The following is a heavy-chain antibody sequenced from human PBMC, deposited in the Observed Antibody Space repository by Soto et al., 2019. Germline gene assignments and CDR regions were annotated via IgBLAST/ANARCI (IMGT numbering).Heavy chain of an antibody. CDR3: ARERVLRSGWFDP. CDR1: GDSITSGGYY. CDR2: IYFTGSA. J-gene: IGHJ5*02. D-gene: IGHD1-26*01. V-gene: IGHV4-31*03. Sequence: QVQLRESGPGLVKPSPALSLVCSVSGDSITSGGYYWTWLRQRPGKGLEWIGYIYFTGSAYYNPSLNSRMTMSVDTSKNQFSLRLSSLTAADTAFYYCARERVLRSGWFDPWGQGTLVTVSS.